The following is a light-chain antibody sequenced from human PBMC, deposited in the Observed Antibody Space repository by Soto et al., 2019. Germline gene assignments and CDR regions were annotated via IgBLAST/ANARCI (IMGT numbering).Light chain of an antibody. Sequence: ETVLTQSPGTLSLSPGERATLSCRARQTIRSNYLAWYRQTPGQAPRLLIYGASNRATGIADRFSGSGSGTDFTLIINILEPEDFALYYCQQYGSSPWTFGQGTKVEIK. CDR1: QTIRSNY. V-gene: IGKV3-20*01. CDR2: GAS. CDR3: QQYGSSPWT. J-gene: IGKJ1*01.